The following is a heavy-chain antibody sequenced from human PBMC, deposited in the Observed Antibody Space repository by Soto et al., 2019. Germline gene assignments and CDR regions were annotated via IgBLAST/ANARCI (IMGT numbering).Heavy chain of an antibody. V-gene: IGHV3-23*01. CDR3: VSWVYAHFDY. CDR1: RYTFKSHG. J-gene: IGHJ4*02. Sequence: GGSLRLSCVVSRYTFKSHGLSWVRQAPGKGLEWVSTIDSTGANTHYADSVRGRFTISRDNSRNTLHLQMHDLRADDTALYYCVSWVYAHFDYCGQGTLVTVSS. CDR2: IDSTGANT. D-gene: IGHD2-8*01.